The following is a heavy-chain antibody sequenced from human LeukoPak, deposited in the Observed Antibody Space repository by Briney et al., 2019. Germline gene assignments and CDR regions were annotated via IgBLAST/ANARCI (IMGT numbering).Heavy chain of an antibody. J-gene: IGHJ4*02. CDR3: ARDYSPVYYYDSSGYPDY. CDR1: GFTFSSYA. V-gene: IGHV3-30-3*01. Sequence: PGRSLRLSCAASGFTFSSYAMHWVRQAPGKGLEWVAVISYDGSNKYYADSVKGRFTISRDNSKNTLYLQMNSLRAEDTAVYYCARDYSPVYYYDSSGYPDYWGQGTLVTVSS. CDR2: ISYDGSNK. D-gene: IGHD3-22*01.